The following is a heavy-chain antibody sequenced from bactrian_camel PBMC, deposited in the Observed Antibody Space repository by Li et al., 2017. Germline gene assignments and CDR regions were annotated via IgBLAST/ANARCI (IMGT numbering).Heavy chain of an antibody. Sequence: DVQLVESGGGSVQAGGSLRLSCTASGYTISNYCAGWFRQVPGKEREEVATLPPSGGSPYYADSVKGRFTISQDNAKNTLYLQMDSLKPEDSAMYYCAAEGLWHYSGRCEQHRYWGQGTQVTVS. J-gene: IGHJ4*01. D-gene: IGHD1*01. CDR3: AAEGLWHYSGRCEQHRY. CDR1: GYTISNYC. CDR2: LPPSGGSP. V-gene: IGHV3S59*01.